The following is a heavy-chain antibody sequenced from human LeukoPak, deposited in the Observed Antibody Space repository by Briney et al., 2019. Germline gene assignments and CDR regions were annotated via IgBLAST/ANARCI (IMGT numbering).Heavy chain of an antibody. CDR2: ISNSGDKT. D-gene: IGHD3-10*01. Sequence: GGSLRLSCAGSGFDFSTYGMTWVRQAPGKGLEWVSAISNSGDKTYYADSVKGRFTISRDNSKNALYLQMNSLRAGDTAVYYCAKSLRFEDYTNLPFDYWGQGTVVTVSS. CDR1: GFDFSTYG. J-gene: IGHJ4*02. V-gene: IGHV3-23*01. CDR3: AKSLRFEDYTNLPFDY.